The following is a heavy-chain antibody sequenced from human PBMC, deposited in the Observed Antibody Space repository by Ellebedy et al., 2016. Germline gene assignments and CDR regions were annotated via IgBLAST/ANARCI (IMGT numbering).Heavy chain of an antibody. J-gene: IGHJ4*02. V-gene: IGHV4-59*12. Sequence: SETLSLXCTVSGGSISSYFWSWIRQPPGKGLEWIGYIYHSGSTYYNPSLKSRVTISVDTSKNQFSLKLSSVTAADTAVYYCARDNPTTAAMDYWGQGTLVTVSS. D-gene: IGHD2-2*01. CDR3: ARDNPTTAAMDY. CDR2: IYHSGST. CDR1: GGSISSYF.